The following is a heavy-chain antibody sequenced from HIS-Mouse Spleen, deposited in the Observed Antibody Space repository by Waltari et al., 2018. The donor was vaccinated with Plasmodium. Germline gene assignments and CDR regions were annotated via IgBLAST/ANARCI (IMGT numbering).Heavy chain of an antibody. Sequence: QLQLQESGPGLVKPSETLSLTCTVSGCSISSGSYYWGWIRQPPGKGLEWIGSLYYSGSTYYNASLKSRVTISVDTSKNQLSLKLSAVTAADTAVYYCARVTAAAGTSWGQGTLVTVSS. CDR1: GCSISSGSYY. CDR2: LYYSGST. CDR3: ARVTAAAGTS. D-gene: IGHD6-13*01. J-gene: IGHJ5*02. V-gene: IGHV4-39*07.